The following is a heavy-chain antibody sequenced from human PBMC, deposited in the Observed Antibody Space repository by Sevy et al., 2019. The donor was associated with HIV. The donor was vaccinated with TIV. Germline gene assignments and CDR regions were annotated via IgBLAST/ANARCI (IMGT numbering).Heavy chain of an antibody. CDR1: GGSISSSSYY. Sequence: SETLSLTCTVSGGSISSSSYYWGWIRQPPGKGLEWIGSIYYSGSTYYNPSLKSPVTISVDTSKNQFSLKLSSVTAADTAVYYCARHGSSTPLYYYYYYMDVWGKGTTVTVSS. D-gene: IGHD6-13*01. J-gene: IGHJ6*03. V-gene: IGHV4-39*01. CDR3: ARHGSSTPLYYYYYYMDV. CDR2: IYYSGST.